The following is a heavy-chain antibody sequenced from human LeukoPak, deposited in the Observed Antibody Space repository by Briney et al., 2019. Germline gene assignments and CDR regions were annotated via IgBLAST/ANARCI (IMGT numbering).Heavy chain of an antibody. Sequence: GGSLRLSCAASGFTFSSYAMHWVRQAPGKGLEWVAVISYDGSNKYYADSVKGRFTISRDNSKNTLYLQMNSLRAEDTAVYYCARPSGADYWGQGTLFTVSS. J-gene: IGHJ4*02. CDR3: ARPSGADY. D-gene: IGHD1-26*01. V-gene: IGHV3-30*04. CDR1: GFTFSSYA. CDR2: ISYDGSNK.